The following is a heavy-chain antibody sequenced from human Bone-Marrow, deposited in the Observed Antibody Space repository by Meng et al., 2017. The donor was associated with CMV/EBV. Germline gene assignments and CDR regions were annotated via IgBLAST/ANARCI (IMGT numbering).Heavy chain of an antibody. CDR3: ARGYYYDSSGYLVHTSSFDY. V-gene: IGHV3-48*04. D-gene: IGHD3-22*01. Sequence: SCAASGFTFSSYSMNWVRQAPGKGLEWVSYISSSSSTIYYADSVKGRFTISRDNAKNSLYLQMNSLRAEDTAVYYCARGYYYDSSGYLVHTSSFDYWGQGTLVTVSS. CDR1: GFTFSSYS. J-gene: IGHJ4*02. CDR2: ISSSSSTI.